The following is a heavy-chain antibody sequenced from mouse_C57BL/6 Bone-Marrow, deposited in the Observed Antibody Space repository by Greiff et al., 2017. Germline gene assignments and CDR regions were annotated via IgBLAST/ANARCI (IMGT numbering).Heavy chain of an antibody. CDR2: IYPGAGDT. D-gene: IGHD2-13*01. V-gene: IGHV1-82*01. CDR3: ARSTGEDY. J-gene: IGHJ2*01. CDR1: GYAFSSSW. Sequence: VQPQQSGPELVKPGASVKISCKASGYAFSSSWMNWVKQRPGKGLEWIGRIYPGAGDTNYNGKFKGKATLTADKSSSTAYMQLSSLTSEDSAVYFCARSTGEDYWGQGTTLTVSS.